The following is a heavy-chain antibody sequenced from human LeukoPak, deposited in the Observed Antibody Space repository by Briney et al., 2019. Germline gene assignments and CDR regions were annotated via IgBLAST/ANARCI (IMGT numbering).Heavy chain of an antibody. V-gene: IGHV3-23*01. J-gene: IGHJ4*02. Sequence: GGSLRLSCAASGFTFSSYGTSWVRQAPGKGLEWVSVISGSGGSTYSADSVKGRFTISRDNSKNTLYLQMNSLRAEDTAVYYCARERAGIWDSFDYWGQGTLVTVSS. CDR2: ISGSGGST. CDR3: ARERAGIWDSFDY. CDR1: GFTFSSYG. D-gene: IGHD3-10*01.